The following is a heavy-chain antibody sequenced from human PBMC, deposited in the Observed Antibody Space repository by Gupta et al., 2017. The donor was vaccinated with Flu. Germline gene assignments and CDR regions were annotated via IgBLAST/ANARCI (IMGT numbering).Heavy chain of an antibody. J-gene: IGHJ3*02. Sequence: QVQLQESGPGLVKPSQTLSLTCTVSGGSIRSGGYYWSWIRQHPGKGLEWIGYIYYSGSTYYNTSLKSRGTISVDTSKNQFSLKLSSVTAADTAVYYCARDRSLHDAFDIWGQGTMVTVSS. V-gene: IGHV4-31*03. CDR1: GGSIRSGGYY. CDR2: IYYSGST. CDR3: ARDRSLHDAFDI. D-gene: IGHD4-11*01.